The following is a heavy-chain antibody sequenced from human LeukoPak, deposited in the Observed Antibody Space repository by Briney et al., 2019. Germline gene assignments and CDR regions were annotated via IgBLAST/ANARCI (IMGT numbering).Heavy chain of an antibody. J-gene: IGHJ4*02. CDR1: GGSFSGYY. Sequence: SETLSLTCAVYGGSFSGYYWSWIRQPPGKGLEWIGEINHSGSTNYNPSLRSRVTISVDTSKNQFSLKLSSVTAADTAVYYCARDRQPPDYWGQGTLVTVSS. CDR3: ARDRQPPDY. D-gene: IGHD6-13*01. V-gene: IGHV4-34*01. CDR2: INHSGST.